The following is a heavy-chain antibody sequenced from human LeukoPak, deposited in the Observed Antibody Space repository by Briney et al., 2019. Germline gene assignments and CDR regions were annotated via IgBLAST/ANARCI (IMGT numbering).Heavy chain of an antibody. CDR2: INPNSGDT. CDR3: ARESACGTTNCLAPADWLDP. J-gene: IGHJ5*02. CDR1: GYSFTDHY. D-gene: IGHD2-2*01. Sequence: ASVKVSCKASGYSFTDHYLHWVRQAPGQGLGWMGWINPNSGDTNYAQKFQGRVTMTRDTSIKTAYMELTTMTSDDTAVYYCARESACGTTNCLAPADWLDPWGQGTLVIVSS. V-gene: IGHV1-2*02.